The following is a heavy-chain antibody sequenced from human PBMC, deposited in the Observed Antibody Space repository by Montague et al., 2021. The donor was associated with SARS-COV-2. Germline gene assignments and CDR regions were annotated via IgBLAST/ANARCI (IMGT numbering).Heavy chain of an antibody. V-gene: IGHV4-34*01. J-gene: IGHJ2*01. Sequence: SETLSLTCAVYGGSFSDYYWSWIRQPPGKGLEWIGEINHSGSTNYNPSLRSRVTISVDTSKNQFSLKLSAVTAADTAAYYCARGAPTISMILVVMTGAGWYFDLWGRGTLVTVSS. CDR3: ARGAPTISMILVVMTGAGWYFDL. D-gene: IGHD3-22*01. CDR1: GGSFSDYY. CDR2: INHSGST.